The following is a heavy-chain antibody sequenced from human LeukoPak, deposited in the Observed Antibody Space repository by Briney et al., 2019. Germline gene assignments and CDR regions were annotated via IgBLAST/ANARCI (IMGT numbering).Heavy chain of an antibody. Sequence: SETLSLTCAVSGGSISSGGYSWSWIRQPPGKGLEWIGYIYHSGSTYYNPSLKSRVTISVDRSKSQFSLKLSSVTAADTAVYYCARERITMVRGVTDNWFDPWGQGTLVTVSS. J-gene: IGHJ5*02. D-gene: IGHD3-10*01. CDR3: ARERITMVRGVTDNWFDP. CDR2: IYHSGST. V-gene: IGHV4-30-2*01. CDR1: GGSISSGGYS.